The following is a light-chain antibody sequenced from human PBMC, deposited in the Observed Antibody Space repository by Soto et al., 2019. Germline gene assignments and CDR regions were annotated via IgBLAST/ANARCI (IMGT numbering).Light chain of an antibody. J-gene: IGLJ2*01. V-gene: IGLV1-44*01. CDR3: ASWHVSPHVHEV. CDR1: SSNIGTNT. CDR2: TND. Sequence: QSVLTQPPSASGTPGQRVTISCSGSSSNIGTNTVNWYQQVPGTAPKLLIYTNDQRPSGVPDRFSGSKSATSASLAISGLQSEYEAEYSCASWHVSPHVHEVFGGGTKLTVL.